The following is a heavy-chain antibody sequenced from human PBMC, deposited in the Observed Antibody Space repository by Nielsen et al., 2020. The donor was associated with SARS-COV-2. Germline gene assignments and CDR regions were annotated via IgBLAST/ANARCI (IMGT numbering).Heavy chain of an antibody. D-gene: IGHD3-10*01. CDR2: IYYSGST. Sequence: SGTLSLTCTVSGGSISSSSYYWGWNRQPPGKGLEWIGYIYYSGSTNYNPSLKSRVTISVDTSKNQFSLRLSSVTAADTAVYYCARVRTLWFGYYYGMDVWGQGTTVTVSS. CDR1: GGSISSSSYY. J-gene: IGHJ6*02. CDR3: ARVRTLWFGYYYGMDV. V-gene: IGHV4-61*05.